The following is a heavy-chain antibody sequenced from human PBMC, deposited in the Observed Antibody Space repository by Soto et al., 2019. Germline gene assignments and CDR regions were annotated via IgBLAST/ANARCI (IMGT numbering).Heavy chain of an antibody. Sequence: QITLKESGPTLVKPTQTLTLTCTFSGFSLSSTRVAVGWIRQPPGKALEWLARIYWEDDKRYSPFLKSRLTITKDTSQNQVVLTMTNMDPVDTATYYCAHSVVAGLGYYFDYWGQGTLVTVSS. CDR2: IYWEDDK. J-gene: IGHJ4*02. V-gene: IGHV2-5*02. CDR1: GFSLSSTRVA. CDR3: AHSVVAGLGYYFDY. D-gene: IGHD6-19*01.